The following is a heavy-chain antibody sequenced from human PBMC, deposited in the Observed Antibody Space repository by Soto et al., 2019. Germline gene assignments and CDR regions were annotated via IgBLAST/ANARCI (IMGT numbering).Heavy chain of an antibody. CDR2: ISSSSSTI. CDR3: VRIGGGSTGDY. Sequence: DVQLVESGGGLVRPGGSLRLSCAASGFTFNIYSMNWVRQAPGKGLEWVSYISSSSSTIYYADSVKGRFTISRDNAKNSLYMKMKSLRAEDTAVYYCVRIGGGSTGDYWGQGTLVTVSS. CDR1: GFTFNIYS. J-gene: IGHJ4*02. V-gene: IGHV3-48*01. D-gene: IGHD3-9*01.